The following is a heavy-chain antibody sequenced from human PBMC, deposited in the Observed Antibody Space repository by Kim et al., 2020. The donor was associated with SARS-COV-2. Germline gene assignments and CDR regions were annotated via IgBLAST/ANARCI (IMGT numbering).Heavy chain of an antibody. Sequence: GGSLRLSCAASGFPFSSFWMHWVRQVPGKGLEWVSRSNSDGSTTNYADSVKGRFTMSRDNAQKTMYLQMNSLRGEDSAVYYCATHRSGWIDAFDIWGQGTVVTVSS. D-gene: IGHD6-19*01. CDR1: GFPFSSFW. CDR2: SNSDGSTT. J-gene: IGHJ3*02. CDR3: ATHRSGWIDAFDI. V-gene: IGHV3-74*01.